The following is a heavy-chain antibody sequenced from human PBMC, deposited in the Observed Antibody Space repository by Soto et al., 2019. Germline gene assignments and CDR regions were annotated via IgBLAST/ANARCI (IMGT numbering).Heavy chain of an antibody. CDR2: MNPYNGNA. V-gene: IGHV1-8*01. CDR1: GYSFITYD. Sequence: QVQLVQSGAEVKKPGASVKVSCKASGYSFITYDINWVREAPGQGLEWMGWMNPYNGNAGYAQKFQGGVTMTRNTSISTAYMELSSLRSNDTAVYFCARRKERSGPHYFDSWGQGTLVTVSS. CDR3: ARRKERSGPHYFDS. J-gene: IGHJ4*02. D-gene: IGHD1-1*01.